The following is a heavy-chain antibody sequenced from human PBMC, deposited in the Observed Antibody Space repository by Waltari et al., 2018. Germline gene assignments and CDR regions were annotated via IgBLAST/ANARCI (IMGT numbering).Heavy chain of an antibody. CDR1: GWSFSNYY. CDR3: SRGGDADKAGGI. Sequence: QVQLQQWGAGLLKPAETLSLTCAVYGWSFSNYYWSWIRHPPGMGLEWIGEIHPGGTAYYNASLKSRVSISVDTSNNQFSLRLSSVTAADTAEYYCSRGGDADKAGGIWGQGTLVTVSS. D-gene: IGHD3-3*01. CDR2: IHPGGTA. J-gene: IGHJ4*02. V-gene: IGHV4-34*01.